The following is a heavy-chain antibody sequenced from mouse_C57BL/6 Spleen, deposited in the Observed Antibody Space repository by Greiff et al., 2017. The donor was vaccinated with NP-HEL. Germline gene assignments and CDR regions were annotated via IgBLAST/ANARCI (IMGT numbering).Heavy chain of an antibody. Sequence: ESGPGLVKPSQSLSLTCSVTGYSITSGYYWNWIRQFPGNKLEWMGYISYDGSNNYNPSLKNRISITRDTSKNQFFLKLNSVTTEDTATYYCAREKVANWYFDVWGTGTTVTVSS. CDR1: GYSITSGYY. D-gene: IGHD1-1*01. CDR3: AREKVANWYFDV. V-gene: IGHV3-6*01. CDR2: ISYDGSN. J-gene: IGHJ1*03.